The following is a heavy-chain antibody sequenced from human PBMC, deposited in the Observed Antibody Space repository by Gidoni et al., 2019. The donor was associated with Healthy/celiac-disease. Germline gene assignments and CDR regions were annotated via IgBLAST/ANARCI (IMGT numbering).Heavy chain of an antibody. CDR3: TTSYYYDSSGYYYQGAFDI. V-gene: IGHV3-15*07. CDR1: GFTFRNAW. J-gene: IGHJ3*02. D-gene: IGHD3-22*01. Sequence: EVQLVESGGGLVKPGGSLRLSCAASGFTFRNAWMNWVRQAPGKGLEWVGRIKSKTDGGTTDYAAPVKGRFTISRDDSKNTLYLQMNSLKTEDTAVYYCTTSYYYDSSGYYYQGAFDIWGQGTMVTVSS. CDR2: IKSKTDGGTT.